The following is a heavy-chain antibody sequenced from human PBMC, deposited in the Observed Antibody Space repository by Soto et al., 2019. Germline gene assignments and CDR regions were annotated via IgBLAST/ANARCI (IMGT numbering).Heavy chain of an antibody. D-gene: IGHD6-19*01. V-gene: IGHV3-7*01. Sequence: GSLRLSCAASGFTFSSYWMSWVRQAPGKGLEWVANIKQDGSEKYYVDSVKGRFTISRDNAKNSLYLQMNSLRAEDTAVYYCARGYSSGWYYFDYWGQGTLVTVSS. CDR1: GFTFSSYW. J-gene: IGHJ4*02. CDR2: IKQDGSEK. CDR3: ARGYSSGWYYFDY.